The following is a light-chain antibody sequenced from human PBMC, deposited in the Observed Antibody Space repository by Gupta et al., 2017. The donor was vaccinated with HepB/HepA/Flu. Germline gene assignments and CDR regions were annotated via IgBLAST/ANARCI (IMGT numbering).Light chain of an antibody. CDR3: QQFSSSPRT. J-gene: IGKJ4*02. Sequence: IVFTQSPGTLSLSPCERPTLTCRARQRVLNSNLAWYQQKPGQAPRLLIYGASNRATGIPDRFSGSGSETEFTLTISRLEPEDFAVYYCQQFSSSPRTFGEGTKVEIK. CDR1: QRVLNSN. CDR2: GAS. V-gene: IGKV3-20*01.